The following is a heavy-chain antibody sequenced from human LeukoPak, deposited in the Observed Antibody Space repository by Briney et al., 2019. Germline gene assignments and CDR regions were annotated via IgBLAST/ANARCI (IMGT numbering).Heavy chain of an antibody. CDR3: ANEIRPNDY. CDR1: EFDFSSHA. V-gene: IGHV3-23*01. CDR2: ISISGSKT. J-gene: IGHJ4*02. D-gene: IGHD4-17*01. Sequence: GGSLRLSCAASEFDFSSHAMTWVRQAPGKGLEWVSAISISGSKTYYADSVKGRFTISRDNFKNTLYLQMNSLRDEDTAVYYCANEIRPNDYWGQGTQVTVSS.